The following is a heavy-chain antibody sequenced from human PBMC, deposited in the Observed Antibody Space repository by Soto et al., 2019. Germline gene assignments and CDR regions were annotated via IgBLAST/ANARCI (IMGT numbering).Heavy chain of an antibody. J-gene: IGHJ4*02. CDR2: ISFDGSNK. V-gene: IGHV3-30*18. D-gene: IGHD6-19*01. CDR1: GFTFSDYG. Sequence: QVHLVESGGGVVQRGRSLRLSCAASGFTFSDYGMHWVRQAPGKGLEWVAVISFDGSNKYYADSVKGRFTISRDNSKNTLYLQMNSLRAEDTAVYYCAKGLRGGWQLIDYWGQGTLVTVSS. CDR3: AKGLRGGWQLIDY.